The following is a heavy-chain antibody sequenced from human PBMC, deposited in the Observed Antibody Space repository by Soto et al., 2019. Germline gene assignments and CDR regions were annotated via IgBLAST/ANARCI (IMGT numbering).Heavy chain of an antibody. CDR1: GFTFSSYA. Sequence: RLSCAASGFTFSSYAMSWVRQAPGKGLEWVSAISGSGGSTYYADSVKGRFTISRDNSKNTLYLQMNSLRAEDTAVHYCARSGYDSYYFDYWGQGTLVTVSS. CDR3: ARSGYDSYYFDY. J-gene: IGHJ4*02. V-gene: IGHV3-23*01. D-gene: IGHD5-12*01. CDR2: ISGSGGST.